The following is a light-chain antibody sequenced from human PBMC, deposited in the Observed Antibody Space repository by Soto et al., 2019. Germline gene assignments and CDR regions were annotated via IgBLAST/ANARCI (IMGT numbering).Light chain of an antibody. CDR1: RSNIGNNY. J-gene: IGLJ2*01. V-gene: IGLV1-51*01. Sequence: QSVLTQPPSVSAAPGQKATISCSGSRSNIGNNYVSWYQQLPGTAPKLLIYDNNKRPSGIPDRFSGSKSGTSATLGITGLQTGDEADYYCGTWDSSLSTVIFGGGTQLTVL. CDR2: DNN. CDR3: GTWDSSLSTVI.